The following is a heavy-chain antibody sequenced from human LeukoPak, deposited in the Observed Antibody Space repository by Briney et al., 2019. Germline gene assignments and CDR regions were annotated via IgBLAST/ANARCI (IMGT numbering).Heavy chain of an antibody. Sequence: GGSLRHSCETSGFTFSTYGMHWVRQAPGKGLEWVANIKQDGSEKYYVDSVKGRFTISRDNAKNSLYLQMNSLRAEDTAVYYCARVPPTTWIQLWLLYYFDYWGQGTLVTVSS. CDR1: GFTFSTYG. CDR2: IKQDGSEK. V-gene: IGHV3-7*01. CDR3: ARVPPTTWIQLWLLYYFDY. D-gene: IGHD5-18*01. J-gene: IGHJ4*02.